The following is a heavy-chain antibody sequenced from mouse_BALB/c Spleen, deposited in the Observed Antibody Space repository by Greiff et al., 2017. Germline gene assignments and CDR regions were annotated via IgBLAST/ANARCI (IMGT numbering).Heavy chain of an antibody. CDR2: ISSGSSTI. CDR3: ARSDYESAMDY. CDR1: GFTFSSFG. V-gene: IGHV5-17*02. J-gene: IGHJ4*01. D-gene: IGHD1-1*01. Sequence: EVQVEESGGGLVQPGGSRKLSCAASGFTFSSFGMHWVRQAPEKGLEWVAYISSGSSTIYYADTVKGRFTISRDNPKNTLFLQMTSLRSEDTAMYYCARSDYESAMDYWGQGTSVTVSS.